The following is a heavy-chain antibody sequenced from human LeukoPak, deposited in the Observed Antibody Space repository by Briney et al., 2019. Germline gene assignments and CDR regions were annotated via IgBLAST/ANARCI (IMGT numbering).Heavy chain of an antibody. CDR1: GGSISSYY. CDR2: IYTSGST. Sequence: PSETLSLTCTVSGGSISSYYWNWIRQPAGKGLEWIGRIYTSGSTNYNPSLKSRVTISVDTSKNQFSLKLSSVTAADTAVYYCARHIGGRYYYYYVDVWGKGTTVTISS. V-gene: IGHV4-4*07. J-gene: IGHJ6*03. D-gene: IGHD2-21*01. CDR3: ARHIGGRYYYYYVDV.